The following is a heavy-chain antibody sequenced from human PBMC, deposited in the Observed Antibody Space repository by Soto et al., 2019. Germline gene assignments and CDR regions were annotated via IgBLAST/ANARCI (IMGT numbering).Heavy chain of an antibody. CDR2: ISAYNGNT. J-gene: IGHJ4*02. CDR1: GYTFTSYG. D-gene: IGHD3-22*01. Sequence: ASVKVSCKASGYTFTSYGISWVRQAPGQGLEWMGWISAYNGNTNYAQKLQGRVTMTTDTSTSTAYMELRSLRSDDTAVYYCAREATMIVVVTEYYFDYWGQGTLVTVSS. CDR3: AREATMIVVVTEYYFDY. V-gene: IGHV1-18*01.